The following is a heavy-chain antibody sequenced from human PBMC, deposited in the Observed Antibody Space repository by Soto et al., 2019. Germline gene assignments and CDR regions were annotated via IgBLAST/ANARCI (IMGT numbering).Heavy chain of an antibody. D-gene: IGHD2-2*01. CDR1: GYTFTSYG. V-gene: IGHV1-18*01. J-gene: IGHJ4*02. Sequence: ASVKVSCKASGYTFTSYGISWVRRAPGQGLEWMGWISAYNGNTNYAQKLQGRVTMTTDTSTSTAYMELRSLRSDDTAVYYCAREARDIVVVPAAIDYVSYFDYWGQGTLVTVSS. CDR3: AREARDIVVVPAAIDYVSYFDY. CDR2: ISAYNGNT.